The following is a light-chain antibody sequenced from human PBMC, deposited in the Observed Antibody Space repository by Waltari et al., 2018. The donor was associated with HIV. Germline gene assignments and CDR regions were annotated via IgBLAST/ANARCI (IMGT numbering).Light chain of an antibody. Sequence: SALTQPASISGSPGQSVTISCTGINRDLHVYDSVSWYQQLPTKAPQLIIFGVSVRPSGISHRFSGSKSGNTASLTISGFQTDDEGDYYCTSYTVRRALIFGGGTKLTVL. CDR2: GVS. J-gene: IGLJ2*01. V-gene: IGLV2-14*03. CDR3: TSYTVRRALI. CDR1: NRDLHVYDS.